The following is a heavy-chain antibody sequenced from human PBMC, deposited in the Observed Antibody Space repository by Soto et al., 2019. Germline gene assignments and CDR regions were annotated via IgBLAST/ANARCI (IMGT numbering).Heavy chain of an antibody. Sequence: QVQLVESGGGLVRPGGSLRLSCAASGFTFTDYYMSWIRQAPGKGLEWVSYISTSGNTIYDADSVKGRFTFSRDNAENSLYLQMNSLTPEDTAVYYCARNWGPLDSWGQGTLVTVSS. D-gene: IGHD7-27*01. CDR1: GFTFTDYY. V-gene: IGHV3-11*01. CDR3: ARNWGPLDS. J-gene: IGHJ4*02. CDR2: ISTSGNTI.